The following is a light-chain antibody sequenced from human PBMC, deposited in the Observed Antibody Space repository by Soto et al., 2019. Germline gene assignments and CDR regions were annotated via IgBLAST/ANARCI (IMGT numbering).Light chain of an antibody. J-gene: IGKJ1*01. CDR2: GAS. V-gene: IGKV3-15*01. CDR1: QSVSSN. Sequence: EMVMTQSPATLSVSPGERATLSCRASQSVSSNLAWYQQKPGQAPRLLIYGASTRATGVPARFSGSGSGTEFTLTISSLQSEDFAVYHCQHYNGWPRAVGQGTKVESK. CDR3: QHYNGWPRA.